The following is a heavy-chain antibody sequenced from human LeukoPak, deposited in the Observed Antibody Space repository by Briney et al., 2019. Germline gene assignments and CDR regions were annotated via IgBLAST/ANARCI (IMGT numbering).Heavy chain of an antibody. CDR1: GFTFISYA. J-gene: IGHJ4*02. CDR2: ISGGGVSS. D-gene: IGHD6-19*01. Sequence: GGSLRLPCSASGFTFISYAMSWVRQTQGKGLEWVSTISGGGVSSYYGEAIYADSVKGRFTISGDDSKNTLHLQMDSLRVEDTAMYYCAKDPVVFHGGSGWHHFDYWGLGTLVTVSS. V-gene: IGHV3-23*01. CDR3: AKDPVVFHGGSGWHHFDY.